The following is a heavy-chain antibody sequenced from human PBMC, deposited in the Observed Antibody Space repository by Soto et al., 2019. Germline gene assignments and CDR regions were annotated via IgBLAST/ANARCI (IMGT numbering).Heavy chain of an antibody. Sequence: SETLSLTCAVYGGSFSGYYWSWIRQPPGKGLEWIGEINHSGSTNYNPSLKSRVTISVDTSKNQFSLKLSSVTAADTAVYYCARLGVAINNNWFDPWGQGTLVTVSS. V-gene: IGHV4-34*01. CDR2: INHSGST. J-gene: IGHJ5*02. CDR3: ARLGVAINNNWFDP. D-gene: IGHD3-3*01. CDR1: GGSFSGYY.